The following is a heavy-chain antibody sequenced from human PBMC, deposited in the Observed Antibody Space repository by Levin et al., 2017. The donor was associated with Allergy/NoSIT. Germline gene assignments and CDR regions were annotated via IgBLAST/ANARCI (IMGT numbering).Heavy chain of an antibody. CDR2: ITGSAATT. CDR1: GFTFTSYA. V-gene: IGHV3-23*01. Sequence: GGSLRLSCAASGFTFTSYAMAWVRQAPGKGLEWVASITGSAATTYYADSVKGRFTISKYKPTKAFVLQMNRLGPEDTGDEYCAKDRRFTVTADLDNWGHGTRVTVAS. CDR3: AKDRRFTVTADLDN. J-gene: IGHJ4*01. D-gene: IGHD4-17*01.